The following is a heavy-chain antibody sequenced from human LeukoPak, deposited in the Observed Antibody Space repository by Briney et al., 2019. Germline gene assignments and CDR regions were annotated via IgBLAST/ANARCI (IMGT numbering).Heavy chain of an antibody. CDR1: GRSISSGDYY. CDR2: IYYSGST. D-gene: IGHD1-1*01. J-gene: IGHJ4*02. CDR3: AREGLEPLPYYFDY. V-gene: IGHV4-30-4*08. Sequence: SQTLSLTCTVSGRSISSGDYYWRWIRQPPGKGLEWIGYIYYSGSTYYNPSLKSRVTISVDTSKNQFSLKLSSVTAADTAVYYCAREGLEPLPYYFDYWGQGTLVTVSS.